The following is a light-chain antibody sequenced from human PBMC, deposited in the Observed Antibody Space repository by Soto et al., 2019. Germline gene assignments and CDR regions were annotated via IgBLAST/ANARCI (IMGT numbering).Light chain of an antibody. CDR3: QQRSNWPLT. CDR1: QSVSSH. V-gene: IGKV3-11*01. CDR2: DAS. Sequence: EIVLTQSPATLSLSPGERATLSCRASQSVSSHLGWYQQKPGQAPRLLIYDASNRATGIPARFSGSGSGTDFTLTISNLEPEDFAVYYCQQRSNWPLTFGGGTKVEI. J-gene: IGKJ4*01.